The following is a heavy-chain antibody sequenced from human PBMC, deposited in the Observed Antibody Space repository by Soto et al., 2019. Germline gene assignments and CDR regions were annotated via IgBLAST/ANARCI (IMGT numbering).Heavy chain of an antibody. V-gene: IGHV1-69*13. D-gene: IGHD3-22*01. CDR1: GGTFSSYA. CDR2: IIPIFGTA. Sequence: ASVKVSCTASGGTFSSYAISWVRQAPGQGLEWMGGIIPIFGTANYAQKFQGRVTITADESTSTAYMELSSLRSEDTAVYYCARVSFINYYDSSGYYARDYYYGMDVWGQGTTVTVSS. J-gene: IGHJ6*02. CDR3: ARVSFINYYDSSGYYARDYYYGMDV.